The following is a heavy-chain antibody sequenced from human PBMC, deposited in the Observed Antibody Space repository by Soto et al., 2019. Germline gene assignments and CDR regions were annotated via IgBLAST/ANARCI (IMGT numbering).Heavy chain of an antibody. Sequence: QVQLVQSGAEVKKPGASVKVSCKTSGYTFTSYHISWVRQAPGQGLEGMGWISAYNTNTNYAQKFQGRVTMTTDTVTSTAYMELRSLRSDDTAVYYGARDTPPTDYWGQGTLVTVSS. V-gene: IGHV1-18*01. J-gene: IGHJ4*02. CDR2: ISAYNTNT. CDR1: GYTFTSYH. CDR3: ARDTPPTDY.